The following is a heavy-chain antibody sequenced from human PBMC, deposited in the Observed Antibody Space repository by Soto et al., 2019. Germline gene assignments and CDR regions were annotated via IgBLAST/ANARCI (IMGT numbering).Heavy chain of an antibody. CDR1: GYTFTSYD. D-gene: IGHD2-2*01. CDR3: AREYQLLPTRPYGMDV. Sequence: QVQLVQSGAEVKKPGASVKVSCKASGYTFTSYDINWVRQATGQGLEWMGWMNPNSGNTGYAQKFQGRVTMTRNTSISTAYMELSSLRSDDTAVYYCAREYQLLPTRPYGMDVWGQGTTVTVSS. CDR2: MNPNSGNT. J-gene: IGHJ6*02. V-gene: IGHV1-8*01.